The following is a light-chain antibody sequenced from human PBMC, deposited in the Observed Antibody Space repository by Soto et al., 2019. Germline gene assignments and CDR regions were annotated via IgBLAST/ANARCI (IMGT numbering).Light chain of an antibody. CDR2: DVS. V-gene: IGLV2-14*01. CDR1: SSDVGGYNY. J-gene: IGLJ1*01. CDR3: SSYTNSSIV. Sequence: QSALTQPASVSGSPGQSITISCTGTSSDVGGYNYVSWYQRRPGKAPKLMIYDVSNRPSGVSNRFSGSKSGNTASLTISGLQAKDEADYYCSSYTNSSIVFGTGTKLTVL.